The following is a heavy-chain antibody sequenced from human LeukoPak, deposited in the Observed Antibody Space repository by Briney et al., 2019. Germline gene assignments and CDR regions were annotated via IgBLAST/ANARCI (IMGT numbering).Heavy chain of an antibody. CDR2: ISGSGGST. CDR3: ARDAKYSSSWAYNWFDP. J-gene: IGHJ5*02. Sequence: PGGSLRLSCAASGFTFSSYAMSWVRQAPGKGLEWVSGISGSGGSTYYADSVKGRFTISRDNAKNSLYLQMNSLRAEDTAVYYCARDAKYSSSWAYNWFDPWGQGTLVTVSS. V-gene: IGHV3-23*01. D-gene: IGHD6-13*01. CDR1: GFTFSSYA.